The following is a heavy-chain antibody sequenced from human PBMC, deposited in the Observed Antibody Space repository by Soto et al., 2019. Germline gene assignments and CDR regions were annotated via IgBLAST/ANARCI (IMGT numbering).Heavy chain of an antibody. CDR3: ARGRYGDY. Sequence: QVHLVQARAKVKKPGASVKVSCKASGYTFTSYGITWVRQAPGQGLEWMGWISAHNGNTDYAQKLQGRVIVTRDTSTSTAYMQLRSLISDDTAVYYCARGRYGDYWGQGALVTVSS. CDR1: GYTFTSYG. J-gene: IGHJ4*02. V-gene: IGHV1-18*01. D-gene: IGHD1-1*01. CDR2: ISAHNGNT.